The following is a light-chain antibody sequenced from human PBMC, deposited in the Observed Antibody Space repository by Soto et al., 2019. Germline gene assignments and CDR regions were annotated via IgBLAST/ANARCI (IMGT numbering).Light chain of an antibody. CDR1: QSVSSNN. CDR2: GAS. V-gene: IGKV3-20*01. CDR3: QQYGRLPFT. Sequence: EIVLTQSPGTLSLSPGERATLSCRASQSVSSNNFAWYQQKPGQAPRLLIYGASSRATGIPDRFSGSGSGTDFTLSINRLEPEDFAVFYCQQYGRLPFTFGPGTKVDIK. J-gene: IGKJ3*01.